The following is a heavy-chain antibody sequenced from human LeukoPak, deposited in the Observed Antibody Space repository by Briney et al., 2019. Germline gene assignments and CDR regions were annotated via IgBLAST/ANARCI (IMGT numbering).Heavy chain of an antibody. CDR1: GFTFSTYG. Sequence: GGSLRLSCAASGFTFSTYGMHWVRQAPGKGLEWVAFIQYEGSNKVHGDSVKGRFTISRDNSKNTLYLQMNSLRPEDTAVYYCAKDVVGKKWLENYWGQGTLVTVSS. CDR3: AKDVVGKKWLENY. CDR2: IQYEGSNK. D-gene: IGHD6-19*01. J-gene: IGHJ4*02. V-gene: IGHV3-30*02.